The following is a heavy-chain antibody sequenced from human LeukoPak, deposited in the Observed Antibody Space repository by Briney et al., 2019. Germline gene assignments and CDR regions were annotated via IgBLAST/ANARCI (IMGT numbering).Heavy chain of an antibody. J-gene: IGHJ4*02. CDR3: AIATYCYGSGSYFDY. Sequence: GESLKISCKGSGYGFTSYWISWVRQMPGKGLEWMGRIDPSDSYTNYSPSFQGHVTISADKSISTAYLQWSSLKASDTAMYYCAIATYCYGSGSYFDYWGQGTLVTVSS. D-gene: IGHD3-10*01. V-gene: IGHV5-10-1*01. CDR2: IDPSDSYT. CDR1: GYGFTSYW.